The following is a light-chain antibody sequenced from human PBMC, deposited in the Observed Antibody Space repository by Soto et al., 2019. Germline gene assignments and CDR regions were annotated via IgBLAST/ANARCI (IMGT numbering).Light chain of an antibody. CDR3: QQSHSPPRT. CDR2: RAS. V-gene: IGKV1-39*01. J-gene: IGKJ1*01. Sequence: DIQMTQSPSSLSASVEDRVTVTCRASLAINNYLNWYQQKPGKAPKLLISRASNLQSGVPLRVSGSGSGTDFTLTIRSLHPEDCATYYCQQSHSPPRTFGQGTNVEIK. CDR1: LAINNY.